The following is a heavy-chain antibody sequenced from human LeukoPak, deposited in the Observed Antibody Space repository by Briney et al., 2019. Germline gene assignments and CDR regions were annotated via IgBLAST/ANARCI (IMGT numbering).Heavy chain of an antibody. CDR3: ARGDGYSSSWYGAVGDYYMDV. J-gene: IGHJ6*03. CDR2: IYYSGST. Sequence: SETLSLTCTVSGGSISSSSYYWGWVRQPPGKGLEWIGSIYYSGSTYYNPSLKSRVTISVDTSKNQFSLKLSSVTAADTAVYYCARGDGYSSSWYGAVGDYYMDVWGKGTTVTVSS. CDR1: GGSISSSSYY. D-gene: IGHD6-13*01. V-gene: IGHV4-39*07.